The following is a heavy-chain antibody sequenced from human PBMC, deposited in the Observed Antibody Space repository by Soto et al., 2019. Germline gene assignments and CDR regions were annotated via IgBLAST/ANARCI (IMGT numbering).Heavy chain of an antibody. Sequence: GESLKISCKGSGYSFTSYLITWVRQMPGKGLEWMGRIDPSDTYTNYSPSFQGHVTISTDKSITTAYLQWSSLKASDTAMYFCARHHRNDPGPFDIWGQGTMVTVSS. V-gene: IGHV5-10-1*01. CDR2: IDPSDTYT. CDR1: GYSFTSYL. CDR3: ARHHRNDPGPFDI. J-gene: IGHJ3*02. D-gene: IGHD1-1*01.